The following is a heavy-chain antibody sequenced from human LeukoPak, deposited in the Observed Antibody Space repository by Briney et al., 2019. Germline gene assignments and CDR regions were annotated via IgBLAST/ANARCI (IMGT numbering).Heavy chain of an antibody. J-gene: IGHJ4*02. V-gene: IGHV4-39*01. Sequence: PSETLSLTCTVSGGSISSSSYYWGWIRQPPGKGLEWIGSIYYSGSSYYNPSLKSRVTISVDTSKNQFSLKLSSVTAADTAVYYCARRLRSWLPGYYFDYWGQGTLVTVSS. D-gene: IGHD6-13*01. CDR3: ARRLRSWLPGYYFDY. CDR1: GGSISSSSYY. CDR2: IYYSGSS.